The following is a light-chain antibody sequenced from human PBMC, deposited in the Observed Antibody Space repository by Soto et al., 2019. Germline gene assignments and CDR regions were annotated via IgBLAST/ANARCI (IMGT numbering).Light chain of an antibody. Sequence: EIVMTQSPATLSVSPGERATLSCRASQSVSSNLAWYQQKPGQAPRLLIYGASTRATGIPARFSGSGSGTEFTPTISSLQSEDFAVYYCQQYNNWPRSTFGQGTKVEIK. V-gene: IGKV3-15*01. CDR3: QQYNNWPRST. CDR1: QSVSSN. J-gene: IGKJ1*01. CDR2: GAS.